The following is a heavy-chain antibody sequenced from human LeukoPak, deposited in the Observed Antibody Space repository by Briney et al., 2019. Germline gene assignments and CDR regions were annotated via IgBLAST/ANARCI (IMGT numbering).Heavy chain of an antibody. CDR1: GGSFSGYY. J-gene: IGHJ4*02. CDR2: INHSGST. V-gene: IGHV4-34*01. CDR3: ARGRCWNCPDDY. Sequence: PSETLSLTCAVYGGSFSGYYWSWIRQPPGKGLEWIGEINHSGSTNYNPSLKSRVTISVDTSKNQFSLKLSSVTAADTAVYYCARGRCWNCPDDYWGQGTLVTVSS. D-gene: IGHD1-7*01.